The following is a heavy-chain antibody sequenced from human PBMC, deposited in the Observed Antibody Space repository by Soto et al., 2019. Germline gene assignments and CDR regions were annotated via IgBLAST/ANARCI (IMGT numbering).Heavy chain of an antibody. D-gene: IGHD1-20*01. J-gene: IGHJ3*02. CDR3: ARDEVTGTDHDAFDI. Sequence: ASVKVSCKASGGTFSSYAISWMRQAPGQGLEWMGGIIPIFGTANYAQKFQGRVTITADKSTSTAYMELSSLRSEDTAVYYCARDEVTGTDHDAFDIWGQWTMVTVSS. V-gene: IGHV1-69*06. CDR1: GGTFSSYA. CDR2: IIPIFGTA.